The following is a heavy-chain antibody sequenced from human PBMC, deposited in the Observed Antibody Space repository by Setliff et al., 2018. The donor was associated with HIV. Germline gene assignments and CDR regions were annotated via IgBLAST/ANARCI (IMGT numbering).Heavy chain of an antibody. CDR1: GFGFSNFA. V-gene: IGHV3-23*03. Sequence: GGSLRLSCAASGFGFSNFAMSWVRQAPGKGLELVSAVYGDGSYTYYADSVKGRFTISRDNSQNTLSLQMNSLRVDDTAVYYCVKGAPDYDTNPFYYYFYMHVWGKGTTVTVSS. CDR2: VYGDGSYT. CDR3: VKGAPDYDTNPFYYYFYMHV. J-gene: IGHJ6*03. D-gene: IGHD4-17*01.